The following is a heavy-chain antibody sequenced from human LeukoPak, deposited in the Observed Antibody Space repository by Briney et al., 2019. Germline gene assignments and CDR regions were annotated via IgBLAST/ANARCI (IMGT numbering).Heavy chain of an antibody. Sequence: GASVKVSCKASGYTFTSYYMHWVRQAPGQGLEWMGIINPSGGSTSYAQKFQGRVTMTRDTSTSTAYMELRSLRSDDTAVYYCARVGTIFGVVPRLYFDYWGQGTLVTVSS. CDR3: ARVGTIFGVVPRLYFDY. CDR2: INPSGGST. J-gene: IGHJ4*02. D-gene: IGHD3-3*01. V-gene: IGHV1-46*01. CDR1: GYTFTSYY.